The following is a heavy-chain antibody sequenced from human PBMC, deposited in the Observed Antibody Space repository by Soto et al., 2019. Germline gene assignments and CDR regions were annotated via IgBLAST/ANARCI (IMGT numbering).Heavy chain of an antibody. Sequence: GGSLRLSCAASGFTFSSYWMSWVRRAPGKGLEWVANIKQDGSEKYYVDSVKGRFTISRDNAKNSLYLQMNSLRAEDTAVYYCARDHHTIFGVVVYYFDYWGQGTLVTVSS. D-gene: IGHD3-3*01. CDR2: IKQDGSEK. CDR1: GFTFSSYW. J-gene: IGHJ4*02. V-gene: IGHV3-7*01. CDR3: ARDHHTIFGVVVYYFDY.